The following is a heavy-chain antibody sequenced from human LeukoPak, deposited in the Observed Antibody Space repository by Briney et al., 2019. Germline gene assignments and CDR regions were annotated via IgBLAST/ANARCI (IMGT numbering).Heavy chain of an antibody. CDR3: TTHPWSLEFGVVN. J-gene: IGHJ4*02. D-gene: IGHD3-3*01. CDR2: IKSKNDGGTT. Sequence: GGSLRLSCAASGLTFSNAWMSWVRQAPGKGLEWVGLIKSKNDGGTTDYAAPVKGRFTISRDDSKKTLYVYLQMNSLQSEDTAVYYCTTHPWSLEFGVVNWGQGTLVTVSS. V-gene: IGHV3-15*01. CDR1: GLTFSNAW.